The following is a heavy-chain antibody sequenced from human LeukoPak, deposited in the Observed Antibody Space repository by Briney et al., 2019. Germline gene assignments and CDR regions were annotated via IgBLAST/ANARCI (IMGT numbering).Heavy chain of an antibody. CDR1: GGSISSSSYY. CDR2: INHSGST. Sequence: SETLSLTCTVSGGSISSSSYYWGWIRQPPGKGLEWIGEINHSGSTNYNPSLKSRVTISVDTSKNQFSLKLSSVTAADTAVYYCARKIRFDPWGQGTLVTVSS. J-gene: IGHJ5*02. CDR3: ARKIRFDP. V-gene: IGHV4-39*07.